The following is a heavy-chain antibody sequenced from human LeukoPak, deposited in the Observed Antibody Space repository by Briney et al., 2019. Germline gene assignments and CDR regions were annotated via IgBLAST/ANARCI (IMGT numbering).Heavy chain of an antibody. J-gene: IGHJ5*02. Sequence: PGGSLRLSCSASGFTFSTYSMNWVRQAPGKGLEWVSSISTGSTYVFYGDSVKGRFTISRDNADNSLYLQMNSLRAEDTAVYYCARTRDSSGCFDLWGQGTLVTASS. CDR1: GFTFSTYS. CDR3: ARTRDSSGCFDL. CDR2: ISTGSTYV. V-gene: IGHV3-21*01. D-gene: IGHD6-19*01.